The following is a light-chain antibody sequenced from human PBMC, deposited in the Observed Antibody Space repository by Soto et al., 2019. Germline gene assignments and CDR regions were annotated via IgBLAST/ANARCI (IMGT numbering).Light chain of an antibody. V-gene: IGKV3-15*01. Sequence: EIVMTQSPATLSVSPGEGATLSCRASQSISSNLAWYQQKPGQAPRLLITGASTRATGIAARISGSGSATEFTLTISSLQSEDFAVYYCQQYNNWPWTFGQGTKVEIK. CDR2: GAS. CDR1: QSISSN. J-gene: IGKJ1*01. CDR3: QQYNNWPWT.